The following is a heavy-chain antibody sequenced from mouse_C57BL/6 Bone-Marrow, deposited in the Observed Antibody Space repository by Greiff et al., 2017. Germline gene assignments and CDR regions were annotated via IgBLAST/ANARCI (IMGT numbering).Heavy chain of an antibody. CDR2: ISDGGSYT. V-gene: IGHV5-4*03. J-gene: IGHJ3*01. CDR1: GFTFSSYA. Sequence: EVMLVESGGGLVKPGGSLKLSCAASGFTFSSYAMSWVRPTPEKRLEWVATISDGGSYTYYPDNVKGRFTIYSDNAKNNLYLQMSQLKSEDTAMYYWARHWFAYWGQGTLVTVSA. CDR3: ARHWFAY.